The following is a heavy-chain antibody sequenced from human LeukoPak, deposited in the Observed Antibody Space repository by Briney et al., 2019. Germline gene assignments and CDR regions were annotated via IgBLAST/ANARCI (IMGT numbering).Heavy chain of an antibody. Sequence: PGGSLRLSCAASGFTFSSYAMSWVRQAPGKGLEWVSAISGSGGSTYYADSVKGRFTISRDNSKNTLYLQMNSLRAEDTAVYYCARGRGSSYYYGMDVWGKGTTVTVSS. D-gene: IGHD1-26*01. CDR3: ARGRGSSYYYGMDV. V-gene: IGHV3-23*01. CDR2: ISGSGGST. CDR1: GFTFSSYA. J-gene: IGHJ6*04.